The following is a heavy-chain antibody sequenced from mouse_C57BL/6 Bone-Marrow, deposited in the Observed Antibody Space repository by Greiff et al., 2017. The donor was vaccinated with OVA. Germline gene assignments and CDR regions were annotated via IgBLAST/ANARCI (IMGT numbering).Heavy chain of an antibody. CDR2: IDPNSGGT. J-gene: IGHJ3*01. CDR1: GYTFTSYW. CDR3: AREGDWAWFAY. D-gene: IGHD4-1*01. V-gene: IGHV1-72*01. Sequence: QVHVKQPGAELVKPGASVKLSCKASGYTFTSYWMHWVQQRPGRGLEWIGRIDPNSGGTKYNEMFKSKATLTVDKPPSTAYMQLSSLTSGESAVDYCAREGDWAWFAYWGQGTLVTVSA.